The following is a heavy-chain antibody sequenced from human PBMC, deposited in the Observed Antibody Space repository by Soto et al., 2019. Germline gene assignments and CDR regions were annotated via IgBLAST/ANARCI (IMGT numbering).Heavy chain of an antibody. V-gene: IGHV1-18*01. J-gene: IGHJ4*02. CDR3: AREPNYFDY. Sequence: GASVKVSCKASGYTFTSYAMHWVRQAPGQGLEWMGWISAYNGNTKYAQKLQGRVTMTTDTSTSTADMELRSLRSDDTAVYYCAREPNYFDYWGQGTLVTVSS. CDR2: ISAYNGNT. CDR1: GYTFTSYA.